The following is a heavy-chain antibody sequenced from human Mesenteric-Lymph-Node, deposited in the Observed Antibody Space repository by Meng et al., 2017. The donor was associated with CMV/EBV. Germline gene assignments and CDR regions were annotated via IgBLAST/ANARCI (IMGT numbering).Heavy chain of an antibody. CDR1: GFTFDDYA. V-gene: IGHV3-9*01. J-gene: IGHJ4*02. Sequence: GGSLRLSCAASGFTFDDYAMHWVRQGPGKGLEWVSGISWNGGSTAYADSVKGRFTISRDNAKNSLYLQMNTLRPEDTALYYCAKDSTTYMSGWYANWGQGRLVTVSS. D-gene: IGHD6-19*01. CDR2: ISWNGGST. CDR3: AKDSTTYMSGWYAN.